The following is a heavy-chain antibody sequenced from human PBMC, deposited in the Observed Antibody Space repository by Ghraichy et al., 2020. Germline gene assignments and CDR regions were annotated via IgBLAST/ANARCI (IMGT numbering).Heavy chain of an antibody. CDR1: GFTFSSYA. CDR3: AKDQMSNWFAH. V-gene: IGHV3-23*01. CDR2: ISGSGGST. Sequence: GGSLRLSCAASGFTFSSYAMSWVRQAPGKGLEWVSAISGSGGSTYYADSVKGRFTISRDNSKNTLYLQMNSLRADDTAVYYCAKDQMSNWFAHWGQGTLVTVSS. J-gene: IGHJ5*02.